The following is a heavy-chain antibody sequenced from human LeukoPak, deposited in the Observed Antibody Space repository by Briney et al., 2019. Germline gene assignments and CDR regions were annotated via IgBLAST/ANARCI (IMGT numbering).Heavy chain of an antibody. J-gene: IGHJ6*03. CDR1: GYTFTDYY. CDR2: INPNSGGT. D-gene: IGHD3-3*02. V-gene: IGHV1-2*02. CDR3: ARTDRHFYSHVLYYYYYMDV. Sequence: ASVKVSCKASGYTFTDYYMHWVRQAPGQGLEWMGWINPNSGGTNYAQKFQGRVTMTRNTSISTAYMELSSLRSEDTAVYYCARTDRHFYSHVLYYYYYMDVWGKGTTVTVSS.